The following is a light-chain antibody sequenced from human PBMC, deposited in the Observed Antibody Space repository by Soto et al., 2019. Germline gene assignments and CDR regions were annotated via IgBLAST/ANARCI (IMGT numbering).Light chain of an antibody. V-gene: IGKV1-5*01. CDR2: DAS. CDR3: QQYNSYSTWT. Sequence: DIQMTQSPSTLSSSVGDRVTITFVSSQSISSWLAWYQQKPGKAPKLLIYDASSLESGVPSRFSGSGSGTEFTLTISSLQPDDFATYYCQQYNSYSTWTFGQGTKVDI. J-gene: IGKJ1*01. CDR1: QSISSW.